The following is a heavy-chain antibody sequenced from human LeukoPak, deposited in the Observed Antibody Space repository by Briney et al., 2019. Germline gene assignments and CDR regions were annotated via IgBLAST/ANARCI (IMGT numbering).Heavy chain of an antibody. CDR3: ARSSAYTSSWTSSYFDF. CDR2: IWHDGSHK. V-gene: IGHV3-33*01. J-gene: IGHJ4*02. D-gene: IGHD6-13*01. Sequence: GGSLSLSCAASGFSFSSYGMHWVRQAPGRGPEWVTVIWHDGSHKYYADSVKGRFTISRDNSKNTVYLQMNSLSAEDTAVYYCARSSAYTSSWTSSYFDFWGQGALVTVSS. CDR1: GFSFSSYG.